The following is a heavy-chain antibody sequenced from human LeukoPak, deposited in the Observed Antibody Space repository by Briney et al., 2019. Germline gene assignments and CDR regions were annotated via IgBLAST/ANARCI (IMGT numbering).Heavy chain of an antibody. CDR1: GVSIRSSSFY. CDR3: ARGLRWDLTISGTSTFDY. CDR2: NYYNGST. Sequence: SETLSLTCSVSGVSIRSSSFYWGWIRQPPGKGLEWIGSNYYNGSTYYKPSLKSRVTTSVDTSKNQFSLRLSSVAAADTAVYYCARGLRWDLTISGTSTFDYWGQGSLVTVST. J-gene: IGHJ4*02. D-gene: IGHD1-26*01. V-gene: IGHV4-39*01.